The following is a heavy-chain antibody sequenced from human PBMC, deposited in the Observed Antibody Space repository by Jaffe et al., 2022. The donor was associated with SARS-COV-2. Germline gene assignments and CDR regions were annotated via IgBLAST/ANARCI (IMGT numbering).Heavy chain of an antibody. V-gene: IGHV6-1*01. J-gene: IGHJ6*02. Sequence: QVQLQQSGPGLVKPSQTLSLTCAISGDSVSSNSAAWNWIRQSPSRGLEWLGRTYYRSKWYNDYAVSVKSRITINPDTSKNQFSLQLNSVTPEDTAVYYCARDKTYYYDSSGYFPSYYYYGMDVWGQGTTVTVSS. CDR1: GDSVSSNSAA. CDR3: ARDKTYYYDSSGYFPSYYYYGMDV. D-gene: IGHD3-22*01. CDR2: TYYRSKWYN.